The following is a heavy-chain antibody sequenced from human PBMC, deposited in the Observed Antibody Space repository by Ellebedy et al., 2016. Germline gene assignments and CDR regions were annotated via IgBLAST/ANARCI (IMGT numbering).Heavy chain of an antibody. Sequence: ASVKVSCKASGGTFSSYAISWVRQAPGQGLEWMGGIIPVFGTADYAQKFQGRVAMTTDTSTSTVYMELSSLRSEDTAVYYCARDGIDSSGWYYFDFWGQGTLVTVSS. V-gene: IGHV1-69*05. CDR1: GGTFSSYA. CDR3: ARDGIDSSGWYYFDF. CDR2: IIPVFGTA. D-gene: IGHD6-19*01. J-gene: IGHJ4*02.